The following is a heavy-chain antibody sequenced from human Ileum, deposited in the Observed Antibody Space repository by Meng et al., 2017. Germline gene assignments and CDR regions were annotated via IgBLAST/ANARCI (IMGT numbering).Heavy chain of an antibody. D-gene: IGHD3-16*01. CDR3: ARDHLPFGWFDP. CDR1: GFSFSDFY. V-gene: IGHV3-11*01. Sequence: QVQLVESWGGLVKPGGSLRLSCTASGFSFSDFYMTWIRQAPGKGLEWVAYISGRSSAIYYADSVRGRFTISRDNAKNSVYLQMNSLRAEDTAVYYCARDHLPFGWFDPWGQGTLVTVSS. J-gene: IGHJ5*02. CDR2: ISGRSSAI.